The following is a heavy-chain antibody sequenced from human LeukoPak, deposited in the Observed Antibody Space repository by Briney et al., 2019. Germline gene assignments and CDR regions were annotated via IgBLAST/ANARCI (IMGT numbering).Heavy chain of an antibody. J-gene: IGHJ4*02. V-gene: IGHV3-7*01. Sequence: PGGSLRLSCAASGFTFSSYWMSWVRQAPGKGLEWVANIKHDGSEKYYVDSVKGRFTISRDNAKNSLYLQMNSLRAEDMAVYYCAKATTEQWLLLDYGGQRTLVTVSS. CDR2: IKHDGSEK. D-gene: IGHD6-19*01. CDR1: GFTFSSYW. CDR3: AKATTEQWLLLDY.